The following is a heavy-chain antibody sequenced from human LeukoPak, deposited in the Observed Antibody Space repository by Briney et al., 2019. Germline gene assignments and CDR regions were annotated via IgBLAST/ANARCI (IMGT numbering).Heavy chain of an antibody. Sequence: GGSLRLSCAASGFTFSSSAMSWVRQVPGKGLEWVSGISASGGSTYYADSVRGRFTISRDNSKNTLYVQMNSLRDEDTAVYYCAKDQSWESPTYLDSWGQGTLVTVS. CDR2: ISASGGST. J-gene: IGHJ4*02. D-gene: IGHD1-26*01. CDR3: AKDQSWESPTYLDS. CDR1: GFTFSSSA. V-gene: IGHV3-23*01.